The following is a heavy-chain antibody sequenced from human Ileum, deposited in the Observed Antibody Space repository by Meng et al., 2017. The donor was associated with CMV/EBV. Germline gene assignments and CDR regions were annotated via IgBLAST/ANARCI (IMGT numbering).Heavy chain of an antibody. J-gene: IGHJ4*02. CDR3: ARRVVPAAIGY. CDR2: IHQTGTT. Sequence: SLTCAVDGASIGGYYWTWIRQPPGRGLEWIGEIHQTGTTNYNPSLKSRVTISLDTSKNQFSLRLNSVTAADTALYYCARRVVPAAIGYWGQGALVTVSS. D-gene: IGHD2-2*01. CDR1: GASIGGYY. V-gene: IGHV4-34*01.